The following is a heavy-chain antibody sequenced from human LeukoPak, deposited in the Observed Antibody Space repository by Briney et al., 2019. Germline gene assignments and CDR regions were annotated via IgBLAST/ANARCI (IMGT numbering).Heavy chain of an antibody. V-gene: IGHV4-59*11. CDR2: IYYSGST. J-gene: IGHJ3*02. CDR1: GGSISSHY. CDR3: ARDRHYYGSGRTTLGAFDI. D-gene: IGHD3-10*01. Sequence: PSETLSLTCTVSGGSISSHYWSWIRQPPGKGLEWIGYIYYSGSTNYNPSLKSRVTISVDTSENQFSLKLSSVTAADTAVYYCARDRHYYGSGRTTLGAFDIWGQGTMVTVSS.